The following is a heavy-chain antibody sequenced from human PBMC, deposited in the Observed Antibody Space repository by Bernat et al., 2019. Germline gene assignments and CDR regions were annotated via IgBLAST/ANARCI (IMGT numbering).Heavy chain of an antibody. CDR3: AREEEMAMGY. J-gene: IGHJ4*02. D-gene: IGHD5-24*01. CDR1: GDSISSGDHY. Sequence: QLQLQESGPGLVKPSETLSLICAVFGDSISSGDHYWSWIRQPPGKGLEWIGFIYYSGSTYYNPSLKSRVVISVDTSKNQLSLILTSVTAADTAVYYCAREEEMAMGYWGQGILVTVSS. V-gene: IGHV4-30-4*01. CDR2: IYYSGST.